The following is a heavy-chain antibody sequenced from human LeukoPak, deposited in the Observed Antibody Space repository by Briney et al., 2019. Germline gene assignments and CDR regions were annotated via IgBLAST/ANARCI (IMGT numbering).Heavy chain of an antibody. CDR3: AKGHESAALPGILHYFDY. D-gene: IGHD2-2*01. CDR2: ISYDGSNK. CDR1: GFTFSSYG. V-gene: IGHV3-30*18. J-gene: IGHJ4*02. Sequence: GRSLRLSCAASGFTFSSYGMHWVRQAPGKGLEWVAVISYDGSNKYYADSVKGRFTISRDNSKNTLYLQMNSLRAEDTAVYYCAKGHESAALPGILHYFDYWGQGTLVTVSS.